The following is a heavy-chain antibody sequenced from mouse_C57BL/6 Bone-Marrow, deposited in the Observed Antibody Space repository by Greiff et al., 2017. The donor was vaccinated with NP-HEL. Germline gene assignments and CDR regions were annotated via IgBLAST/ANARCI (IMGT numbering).Heavy chain of an antibody. CDR1: GYTFTDYE. V-gene: IGHV1-15*01. CDR3: TGRRRCFDY. J-gene: IGHJ2*01. CDR2: IDPETGGT. Sequence: VQLVQSGAELVRPGASVTLSCKASGYTFTDYEMHWVKQTTGHGLEWIGAIDPETGGTAYNQKFKGKAILTADKSSTQAYLKLRSLTSEVSAVYYSTGRRRCFDYWGQGTTLTVSS.